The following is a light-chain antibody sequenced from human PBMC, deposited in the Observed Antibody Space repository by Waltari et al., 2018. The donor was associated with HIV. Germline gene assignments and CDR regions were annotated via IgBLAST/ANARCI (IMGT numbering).Light chain of an antibody. CDR1: SSDVGAYNL. CDR2: EVT. V-gene: IGLV2-8*01. Sequence: QSALTQPPSASGSPGQSVTISCTGTSSDVGAYNLVSWYQQRPGEAPKLMIYEVTKRPSGVPARFSGSKSGNTASLTVSGLQSEDEADYYCAAWDDSLNGWVFGGGTKLTVL. CDR3: AAWDDSLNGWV. J-gene: IGLJ3*02.